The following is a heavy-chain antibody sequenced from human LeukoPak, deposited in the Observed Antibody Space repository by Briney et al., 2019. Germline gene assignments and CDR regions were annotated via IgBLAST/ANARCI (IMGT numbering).Heavy chain of an antibody. D-gene: IGHD2-21*02. Sequence: ASVKVSCKASGYTFTSYGISWVRQAPGQGLEWMGWISAYNGNTNYAQKLQGRVTMTTDTSTRTAYMELRSLRSDDTAVYYCARGTHIVVVTAIDYFDYWGQGTLVTVSS. CDR2: ISAYNGNT. J-gene: IGHJ4*02. CDR1: GYTFTSYG. V-gene: IGHV1-18*01. CDR3: ARGTHIVVVTAIDYFDY.